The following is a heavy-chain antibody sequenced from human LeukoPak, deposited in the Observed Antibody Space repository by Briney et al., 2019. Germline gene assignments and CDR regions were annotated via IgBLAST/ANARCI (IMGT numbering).Heavy chain of an antibody. CDR1: GSTFSSYA. CDR3: AKDKQQLVKWIYYYGMDV. Sequence: GGSLRLSCAASGSTFSSYAMSWVRQAPGKGLEWVSAISGSGGSTYYADSVKGRFTISRDNSKNTLYLQMNSLRAEDTAVYYCAKDKQQLVKWIYYYGMDVWGQGTTVTVSS. D-gene: IGHD6-13*01. J-gene: IGHJ6*02. CDR2: ISGSGGST. V-gene: IGHV3-23*01.